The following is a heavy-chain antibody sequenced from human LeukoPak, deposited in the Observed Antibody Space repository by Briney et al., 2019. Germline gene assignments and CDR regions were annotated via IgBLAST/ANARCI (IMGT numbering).Heavy chain of an antibody. CDR1: GGTFSSYA. J-gene: IGHJ4*02. D-gene: IGHD6-19*01. CDR3: ARSTYSSGWYDKRFDY. Sequence: SVKVSCKASGGTFSSYAISWVRQAPGQGLEWMGRIIPIFGTANYAQKFQGSVTITADESTSTAYMELSSLRSEDTAVYYCARSTYSSGWYDKRFDYWGQGTLVTVSS. V-gene: IGHV1-69*13. CDR2: IIPIFGTA.